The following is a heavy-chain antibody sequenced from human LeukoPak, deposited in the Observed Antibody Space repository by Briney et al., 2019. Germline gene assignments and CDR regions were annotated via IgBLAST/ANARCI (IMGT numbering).Heavy chain of an antibody. V-gene: IGHV3-48*02. CDR1: RFSFSSYS. D-gene: IGHD2-2*01. Sequence: GGSLRLSCAASRFSFSSYSMNWVRQAPGKGLEWVSYISSSGSTVYYVEAVNGRFTISRDKAKSSLYLQMNSLRDEDTAVYYCAGIYCSSTSCLHDAFDIWGQGTMVTVSS. CDR3: AGIYCSSTSCLHDAFDI. J-gene: IGHJ3*02. CDR2: ISSSGSTV.